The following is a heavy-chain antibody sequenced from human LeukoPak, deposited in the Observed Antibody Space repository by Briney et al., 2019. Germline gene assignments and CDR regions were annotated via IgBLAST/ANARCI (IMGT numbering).Heavy chain of an antibody. CDR3: ARGVGEPSYYFDS. D-gene: IGHD3-10*01. CDR1: GFTFSSYE. CDR2: ISNDGTTI. V-gene: IGHV3-48*03. Sequence: GGSLRLSCAASGFTFSSYEMNWVRQAPGKGLEWVSCISNDGTTIYYADSVKGRFTISRDNAKNSLYLQMSSLRADDTAVYYCARGVGEPSYYFDSWGQGTIVAVSS. J-gene: IGHJ4*02.